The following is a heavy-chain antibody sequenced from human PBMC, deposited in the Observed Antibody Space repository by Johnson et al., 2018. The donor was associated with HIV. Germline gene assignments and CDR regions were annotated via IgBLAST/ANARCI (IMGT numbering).Heavy chain of an antibody. CDR1: GFTFSNAW. CDR2: IKSKTDGGTT. D-gene: IGHD6-13*01. V-gene: IGHV3-15*01. Sequence: VQLVESGGGLVKPGGSLRLSCAASGFTFSNAWMSWVRQAPGKGLEWVGRIKSKTDGGTTDYAAPVKGRFTISRDDSKNTLYLQMNSLKTEDTAVYYCAKSIAAAGTNAFDIWGQGTMVTVS. J-gene: IGHJ3*02. CDR3: AKSIAAAGTNAFDI.